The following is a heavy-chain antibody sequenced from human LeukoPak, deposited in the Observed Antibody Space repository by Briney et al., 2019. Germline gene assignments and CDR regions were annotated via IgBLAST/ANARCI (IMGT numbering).Heavy chain of an antibody. CDR3: AKDVSSWRYDAFDI. D-gene: IGHD6-13*01. CDR1: GFTFDDYA. CDR2: ISWNSGSI. J-gene: IGHJ3*02. V-gene: IGHV3-9*01. Sequence: GGSLRLSCAASGFTFDDYAMHWVRQAPGKGLEWVSGISWNSGSIGYADSVKGRFTISRDNAKNSLYLQMNSLRAEDTALYYCAKDVSSWRYDAFDIWGQGTMVTVSS.